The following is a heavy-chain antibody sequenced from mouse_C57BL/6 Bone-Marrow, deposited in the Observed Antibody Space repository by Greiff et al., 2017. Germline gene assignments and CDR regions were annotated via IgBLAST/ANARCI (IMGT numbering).Heavy chain of an antibody. J-gene: IGHJ3*01. CDR2: IDPENGDT. V-gene: IGHV14-4*01. CDR1: GFNIKDDY. Sequence: VQLKQSGAELVRPGASVKLSCTASGFNIKDDYMHWVKQRPEQGLEWIGWIDPENGDTEYASKFQGKATITADTSSNTAYLQLSSLTSEDTAVYYCTTWSFAYWGQGTLVTVSA. CDR3: TTWSFAY.